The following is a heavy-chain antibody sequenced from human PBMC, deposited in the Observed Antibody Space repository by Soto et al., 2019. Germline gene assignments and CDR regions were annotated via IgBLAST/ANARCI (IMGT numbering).Heavy chain of an antibody. D-gene: IGHD4-4*01. J-gene: IGHJ4*02. CDR1: GYNFNQYY. Sequence: QVQLMQSGAEVRKPGASVRLSCETAGYNFNQYYIHWVLQAPGQGLEWMGIINLRGGTTEYAPKFRGRVTVTGDTSTRTACMEVRSLGSDGMAIYFCARGPDDSAVPLWDYCGQGILVPVSS. CDR3: ARGPDDSAVPLWDY. V-gene: IGHV1-46*02. CDR2: INLRGGTT.